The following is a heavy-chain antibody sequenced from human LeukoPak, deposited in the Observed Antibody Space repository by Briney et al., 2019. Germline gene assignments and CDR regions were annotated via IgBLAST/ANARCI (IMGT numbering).Heavy chain of an antibody. CDR1: GFSFSNHG. CDR3: ARDSYQDYYGRFDP. V-gene: IGHV3-33*01. J-gene: IGHJ5*02. D-gene: IGHD3-10*01. Sequence: GGSLRLSCAASGFSFSNHGMHWVRQAPGKRLEWVAVIWDDGNNKRYANSVNGRFTISRDNSQNTLYLQMNGLTAEDTAMYYCARDSYQDYYGRFDPWGQGTLVIVSS. CDR2: IWDDGNNK.